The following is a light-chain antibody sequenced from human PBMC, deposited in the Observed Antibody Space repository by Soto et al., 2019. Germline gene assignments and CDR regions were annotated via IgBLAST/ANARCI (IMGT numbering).Light chain of an antibody. CDR2: DAS. CDR3: QQRSNWHPT. V-gene: IGKV3D-11*01. CDR1: QGVSSY. Sequence: EIVLTQSPATLSLSPGERATLSCRAGQGVSSYLAWYQQKPGQAPRLLIYDASNRATGIPARFSGSWPGTDFTLTISSLEPEDFAVYYCQQRSNWHPTFGGGTKVEIK. J-gene: IGKJ4*01.